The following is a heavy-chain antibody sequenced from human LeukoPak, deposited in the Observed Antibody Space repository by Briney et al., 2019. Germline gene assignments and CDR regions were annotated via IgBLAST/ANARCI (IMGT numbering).Heavy chain of an antibody. CDR3: ARGRIGGYSYGFDY. CDR2: SIPIFGTA. Sequence: SVKVSCKASGGTFSSYAISWLRQAPAQGLEWMGRSIPIFGTANYAQKFQGRVTITTDESTSTAYMELSSLRSEDTAVYYCARGRIGGYSYGFDYWGQGTLVTVSS. D-gene: IGHD5-18*01. V-gene: IGHV1-69*05. CDR1: GGTFSSYA. J-gene: IGHJ4*02.